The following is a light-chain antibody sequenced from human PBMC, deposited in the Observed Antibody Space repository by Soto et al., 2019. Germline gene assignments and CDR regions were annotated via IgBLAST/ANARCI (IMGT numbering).Light chain of an antibody. V-gene: IGLV2-14*01. CDR1: SSDVGGYNY. Sequence: QSVLTQPASVSGSPGQSITISCTGTSSDVGGYNYVSWYQQHPGKAPKLMIYDVNNRPSGVSNRFSGSKSDNTASLTISGLQAEDEADYYCSSYTSSSTLEVFGTGTKLT. J-gene: IGLJ1*01. CDR2: DVN. CDR3: SSYTSSSTLEV.